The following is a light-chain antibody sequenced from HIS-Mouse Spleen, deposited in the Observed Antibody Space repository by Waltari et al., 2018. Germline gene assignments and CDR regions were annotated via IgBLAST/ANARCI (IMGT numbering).Light chain of an antibody. CDR1: ALPKQY. Sequence: SYELTQPPSVSVSPGQTARITCSGDALPKQYAYWYQQKPGQAPVLVIYKDSERPSGSPERFSGSSAGTTVTLTISGVQAEDEADYYCQSADSSGTYVFGGGTKLTVL. J-gene: IGLJ2*01. CDR3: QSADSSGTYV. CDR2: KDS. V-gene: IGLV3-25*03.